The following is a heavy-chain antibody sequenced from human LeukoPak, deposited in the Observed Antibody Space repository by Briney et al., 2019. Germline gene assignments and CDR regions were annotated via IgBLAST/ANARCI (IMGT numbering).Heavy chain of an antibody. Sequence: SETLSLTCTVSGGSISSGGYYWSWIRQPPGKGLEWIGYIYHSGSTYYKPSPKSRVTISVDTSKNQFSLKLSSVTAADTAVYYCARVAYYYDSSGYYEYFQHWGQGTLVTVSS. CDR2: IYHSGST. CDR3: ARVAYYYDSSGYYEYFQH. CDR1: GGSISSGGYY. V-gene: IGHV4-30-2*05. J-gene: IGHJ1*01. D-gene: IGHD3-22*01.